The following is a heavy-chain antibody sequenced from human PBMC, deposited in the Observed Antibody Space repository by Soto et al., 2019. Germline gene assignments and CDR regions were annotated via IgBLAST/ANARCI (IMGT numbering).Heavy chain of an antibody. D-gene: IGHD6-13*01. V-gene: IGHV4-59*08. CDR2: SYYGGRT. J-gene: IGHJ5*02. CDR1: GGSISTHY. Sequence: QVQLQESGPGLVKPSETMSLTCSLSGGSISTHYWSWIPQSPGKGLEWIGYSYYGGRTHYNPSLKSRVTISVDTSKNQFSLNLTSVTAADTAVYYCARRGRAAAAGYFAPWGPGTLVTVSS. CDR3: ARRGRAAAAGYFAP.